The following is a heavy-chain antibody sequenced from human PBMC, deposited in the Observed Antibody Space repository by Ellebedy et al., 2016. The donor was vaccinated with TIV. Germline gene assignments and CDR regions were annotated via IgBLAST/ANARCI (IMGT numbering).Heavy chain of an antibody. D-gene: IGHD5-12*01. CDR2: ISGTGNTT. Sequence: PGESLKISCATSGFTFRLYAMSWVRQAPGKGLEWVSLISGTGNTTYYADSVKGRFTISRDNSKNTLYLQMNSLRAEDTAVYYCAKDVIRLRSSTFDYWGQGTLVTVSS. V-gene: IGHV3-23*01. CDR1: GFTFRLYA. J-gene: IGHJ4*02. CDR3: AKDVIRLRSSTFDY.